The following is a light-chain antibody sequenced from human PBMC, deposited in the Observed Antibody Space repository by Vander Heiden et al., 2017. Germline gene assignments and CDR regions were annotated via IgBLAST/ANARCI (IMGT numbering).Light chain of an antibody. V-gene: IGLV2-14*01. CDR1: SSAVGGYND. CDR2: EVS. CDR3: SSYTSSSTLV. J-gene: IGLJ1*01. Sequence: QSALTQPASASGSPGQPLTISCTGTSSAVGGYNDVSWYQQHPGKAPKLMIYEVSNRPSGVSNRFSGSKSGNTASLTISGLQAEDEADYYCSSYTSSSTLVFGTGTKVTVL.